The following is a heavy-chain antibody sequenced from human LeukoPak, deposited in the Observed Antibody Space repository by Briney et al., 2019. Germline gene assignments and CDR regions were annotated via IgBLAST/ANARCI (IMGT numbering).Heavy chain of an antibody. CDR3: AKDPVPYSSSWYVDY. J-gene: IGHJ4*02. Sequence: GSLRLSCAASGFTFSSYGMHWVRQAPGKGLEWVAVILYDGSNKYYADSVKGRFTMSRDNSKNTLYLQMKSLRGEDTAVYYCAKDPVPYSSSWYVDYWGQGTLVTVSS. CDR1: GFTFSSYG. V-gene: IGHV3-30*18. D-gene: IGHD6-13*01. CDR2: ILYDGSNK.